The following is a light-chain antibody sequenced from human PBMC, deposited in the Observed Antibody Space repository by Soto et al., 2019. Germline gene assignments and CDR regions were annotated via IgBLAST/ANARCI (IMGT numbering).Light chain of an antibody. CDR3: QVWDSSSGHYV. Sequence: SYELTQPPSVSVAPGKTARITCGGNNIGSESVNWYQQKPGQAPVLVIYYDSDRPSGIPERFSGSNSGNTATLTISRVEAGDEADYYCQVWDSSSGHYVFGTGTKVTVL. J-gene: IGLJ1*01. CDR2: YDS. V-gene: IGLV3-21*04. CDR1: NIGSES.